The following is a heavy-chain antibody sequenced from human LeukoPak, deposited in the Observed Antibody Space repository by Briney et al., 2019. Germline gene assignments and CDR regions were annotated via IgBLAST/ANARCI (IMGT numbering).Heavy chain of an antibody. CDR2: IRNKANSYTT. CDR3: SKSPVGNVLVS. D-gene: IGHD2-8*01. V-gene: IGHV3-72*01. J-gene: IGHJ5*01. Sequence: GGSLRLSGAVSGFTFSDNHVDWVCQAPGKGLEWVGRIRNKANSYTTEYAASEKGRFTVSRDDSKNSLYLQLNSLKTEDTAVYSCSKSPVGNVLVSWGQGTLVTVSS. CDR1: GFTFSDNH.